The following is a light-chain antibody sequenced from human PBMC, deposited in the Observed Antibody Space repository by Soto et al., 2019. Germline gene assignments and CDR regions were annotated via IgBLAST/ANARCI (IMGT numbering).Light chain of an antibody. J-gene: IGKJ4*01. V-gene: IGKV3-15*01. Sequence: EIVMTQSPATLSVSPGEGATLSCRASQSVRSDLAWYQHKPGLAPRLLIYGVSTRATGIPVRFSGSGSGTEFTLSISSLQSEDSAIYYSQHYNNLPLTFGGGTKVDIK. CDR3: QHYNNLPLT. CDR2: GVS. CDR1: QSVRSD.